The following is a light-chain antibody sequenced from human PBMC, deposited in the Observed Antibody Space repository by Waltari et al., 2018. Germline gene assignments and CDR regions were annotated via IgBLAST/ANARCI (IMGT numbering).Light chain of an antibody. J-gene: IGKJ2*03. CDR2: AAS. CDR1: QGISTY. V-gene: IGKV1-17*01. CDR3: LQYNSHPYS. Sequence: DIQMTQSPSSLSASAGDTVTITCRASQGISTYLNWYQQKPGKAPKRLIYAASSLESGVPSRFIGSGSGTDFTLTISSLQPEDFATYYCLQYNSHPYSFGQGTKVEIK.